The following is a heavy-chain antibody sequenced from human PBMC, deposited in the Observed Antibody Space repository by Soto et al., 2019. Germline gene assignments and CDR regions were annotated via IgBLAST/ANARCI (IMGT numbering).Heavy chain of an antibody. CDR1: GYTFSRYA. V-gene: IGHV3-30-3*01. CDR3: ARSYGDYDYFDY. J-gene: IGHJ4*02. D-gene: IGHD4-17*01. CDR2: ISYDGSNK. Sequence: QVELVESGGGVVQPGRSLRLSCAASGYTFSRYAMHWVRQAPGKGLEWVAVISYDGSNKYYADSVKGRFTISRDNSKNTLYLQMNSLRAEDTAVYYCARSYGDYDYFDYWGQGTLVTVSS.